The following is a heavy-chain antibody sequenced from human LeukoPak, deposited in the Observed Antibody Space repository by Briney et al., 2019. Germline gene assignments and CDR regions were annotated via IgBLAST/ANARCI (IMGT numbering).Heavy chain of an antibody. CDR2: IKTRGDGATT. CDR1: GCMFSDYA. J-gene: IGHJ5*02. Sequence: AGGSLRLSCAACGCMFSDYAMHWVRQTPGKGLEWVGRIKTRGDGATTDLTAPVKGRFAISRDDSKSTLYLHMNSLTIDDTAVYYCTTEAPYTSGWFSWGQGTLVTVSS. D-gene: IGHD6-13*01. CDR3: TTEAPYTSGWFS. V-gene: IGHV3-15*05.